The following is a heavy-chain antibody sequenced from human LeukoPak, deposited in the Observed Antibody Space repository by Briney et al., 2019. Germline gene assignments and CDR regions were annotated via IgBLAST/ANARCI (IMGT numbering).Heavy chain of an antibody. CDR1: GFTFSSYS. D-gene: IGHD2-2*01. V-gene: IGHV3-21*01. J-gene: IGHJ4*02. Sequence: PGGSLRLSCAASGFTFSSYSMNWVRQAPGKGLEWVSSISSSSSYIYYADSVKGRFTISRDNAKNSLYLQMNSLRSEDTAVYYCARDRYVLPAGWTCYFDYWGQGTLVTVAS. CDR2: ISSSSSYI. CDR3: ARDRYVLPAGWTCYFDY.